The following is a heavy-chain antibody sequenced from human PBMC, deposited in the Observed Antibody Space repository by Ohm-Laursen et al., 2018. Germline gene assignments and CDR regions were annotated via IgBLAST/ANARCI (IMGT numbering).Heavy chain of an antibody. CDR2: ISSSGSTI. V-gene: IGHV3-48*03. D-gene: IGHD6-13*01. J-gene: IGHJ3*02. Sequence: SLRLSCAASGFTFSSYEMNWVRQPPGKGLEWVSYISSSGSTIYHADSVKGRFTISRDNAKNSLYLQMNSLRAEDTALYYCANIAARSPPPDDAFDIWGQGTMVTVSS. CDR1: GFTFSSYE. CDR3: ANIAARSPPPDDAFDI.